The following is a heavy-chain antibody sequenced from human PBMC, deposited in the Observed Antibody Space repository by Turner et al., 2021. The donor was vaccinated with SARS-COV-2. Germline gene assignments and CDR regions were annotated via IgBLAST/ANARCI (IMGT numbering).Heavy chain of an antibody. D-gene: IGHD3-22*01. V-gene: IGHV1-69*06. CDR3: ARDSSSGPLGY. J-gene: IGHJ4*02. Sequence: QVQLVQSGAAVKKPGSSVQVSCKASGGTFSSYAISWVRQAPGQGLEWMGGSIPIFGTANYAQKFQGRVTITADKSTSTAYMELSSLRSEDTAVYYCARDSSSGPLGYWGQGTLVTVSS. CDR1: GGTFSSYA. CDR2: SIPIFGTA.